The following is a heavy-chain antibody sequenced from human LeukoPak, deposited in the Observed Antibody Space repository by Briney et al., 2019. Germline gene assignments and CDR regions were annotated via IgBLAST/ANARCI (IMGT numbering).Heavy chain of an antibody. CDR3: AREPGSINGIDV. Sequence: GGSLTLSCAASRLTVTSNYMSWVRQAPGRGREWVSDIYRGSGGSTYYADFVKGRFTVSRDNSKNTLYLQMNSLRAEDTAVYYCAREPGSINGIDVWGQGTLVTVSS. CDR2: IYRGSGGST. D-gene: IGHD2/OR15-2a*01. V-gene: IGHV3-66*01. J-gene: IGHJ5*02. CDR1: RLTVTSNY.